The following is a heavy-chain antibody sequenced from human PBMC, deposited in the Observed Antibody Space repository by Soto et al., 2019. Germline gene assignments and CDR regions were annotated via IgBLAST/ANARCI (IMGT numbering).Heavy chain of an antibody. CDR2: IYRSGST. CDR1: GCSISSSNW. V-gene: IGHV4-4*02. Sequence: PSETLSLTCAVYGCSISSSNWWSWFRQPPGKGLEWIGEIYRSGSTNYNPSLKSRVTISVDTSKNQFSLKLSSVTAADTAVYYYARLDSVDDYYDSSGFDDWGQGTGVNVAS. D-gene: IGHD3-22*01. CDR3: ARLDSVDDYYDSSGFDD. J-gene: IGHJ4*02.